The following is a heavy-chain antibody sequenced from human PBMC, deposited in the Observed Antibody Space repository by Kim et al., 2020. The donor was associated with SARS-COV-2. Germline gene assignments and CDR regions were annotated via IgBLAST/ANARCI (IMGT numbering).Heavy chain of an antibody. D-gene: IGHD3-9*01. Sequence: SVKVSCKASGGTFSSYAISWVRQAPGQGLEWMGGIIPIFGTANYAQKFQGRVTITADESTSTAYMELSSLRSEDTAVYYCARGGGYYDIHAFDIWGQGTMVTVSS. CDR2: IIPIFGTA. V-gene: IGHV1-69*13. J-gene: IGHJ3*02. CDR1: GGTFSSYA. CDR3: ARGGGYYDIHAFDI.